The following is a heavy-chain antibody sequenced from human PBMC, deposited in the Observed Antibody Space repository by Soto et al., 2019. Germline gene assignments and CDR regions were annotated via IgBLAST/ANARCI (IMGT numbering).Heavy chain of an antibody. CDR2: ISGSGGST. CDR1: GFTFNSYA. CDR3: AIESQSPVAGTIGA. J-gene: IGHJ5*02. Sequence: PGGSLRLSCAASGFTFNSYAMTWVRQAPGKGLEWVSAISGSGGSTYYADSVKGRFTISRDNSKNTLYLQMNSLRAEDTALYYCAIESQSPVAGTIGAWGQGILVTVS. V-gene: IGHV3-23*01. D-gene: IGHD6-19*01.